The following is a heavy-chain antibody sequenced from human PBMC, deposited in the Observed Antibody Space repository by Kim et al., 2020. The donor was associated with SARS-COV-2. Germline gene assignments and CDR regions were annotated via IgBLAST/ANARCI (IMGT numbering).Heavy chain of an antibody. Sequence: ASVKVSCKASGYTFTGYYIHGGRQAPGQGLEWMGWINPKSGDTNYAQNFQGRVTMTRDTSINTAYIQVTSLTSDYTAVYSFSRDSNYYHSRDYFY. CDR1: GYTFTGYY. CDR2: INPKSGDT. CDR3: SRDSNYYHSRDYFY. D-gene: IGHD3-22*01. V-gene: IGHV1-2*02. J-gene: IGHJ4*01.